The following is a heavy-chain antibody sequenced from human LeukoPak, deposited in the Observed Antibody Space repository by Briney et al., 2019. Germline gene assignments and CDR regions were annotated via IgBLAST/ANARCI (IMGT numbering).Heavy chain of an antibody. J-gene: IGHJ4*02. D-gene: IGHD3-3*01. CDR2: ISGSGGST. Sequence: GGSLRLSCAASGFTSSSYAMSWVRQAPGKGLEWVSAISGSGGSTYYADSVKGRFTISRDNSKNTLYLQMSSLRAEDTAVYYCAKSGVLRFLEWLLYFDYWGQGTLVTVSS. CDR3: AKSGVLRFLEWLLYFDY. V-gene: IGHV3-23*01. CDR1: GFTSSSYA.